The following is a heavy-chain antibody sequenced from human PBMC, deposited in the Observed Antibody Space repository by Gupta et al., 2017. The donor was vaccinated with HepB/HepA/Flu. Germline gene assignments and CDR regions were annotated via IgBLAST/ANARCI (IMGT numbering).Heavy chain of an antibody. Sequence: QVQLQESGPRLVRPSGTLSLTCVVSDGSITSNWWSWVRQPPGKGLEWIGEIFRGGSTTYKLSLENRVTIFMDTARNQVSLNLNSVNAADTAVYYCARHLRGNNAFDYWGPGALVTVSP. CDR1: DGSITSNW. D-gene: IGHD4-17*01. CDR3: ARHLRGNNAFDY. V-gene: IGHV4-4*02. CDR2: IFRGGST. J-gene: IGHJ4*02.